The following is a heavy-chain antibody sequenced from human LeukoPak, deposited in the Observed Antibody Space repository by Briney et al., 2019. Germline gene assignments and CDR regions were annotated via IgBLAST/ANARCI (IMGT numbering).Heavy chain of an antibody. CDR1: GFTFSSYA. J-gene: IGHJ4*02. Sequence: PGGSLRLSCAASGFTFSSYAMSWVRQPPGKGPEWIGYVDYSGSTKYNPSLKSRVTISVDTSKNQLSLQLNSVTASDTAVYYCARLYYDSSGYSTYYFDFWGQGTLVTVSS. D-gene: IGHD3-22*01. CDR3: ARLYYDSSGYSTYYFDF. V-gene: IGHV4-59*01. CDR2: VDYSGST.